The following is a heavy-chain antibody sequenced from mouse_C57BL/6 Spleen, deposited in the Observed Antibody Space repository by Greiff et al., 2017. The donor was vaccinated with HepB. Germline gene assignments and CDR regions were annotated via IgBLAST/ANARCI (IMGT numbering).Heavy chain of an antibody. D-gene: IGHD4-1*01. V-gene: IGHV3-6*01. J-gene: IGHJ4*01. Sequence: EVKLVESGPGLVKPSQSLSLTCSVTGYSITSGYYWNWIRQFPGNKLEWMGYISYDGSNNYNPSLKNRISITRDTSKNQFFLKLNSVTTEDTATYYCARKLTGYAMDYWGQGTSVTVSS. CDR3: ARKLTGYAMDY. CDR1: GYSITSGYY. CDR2: ISYDGSN.